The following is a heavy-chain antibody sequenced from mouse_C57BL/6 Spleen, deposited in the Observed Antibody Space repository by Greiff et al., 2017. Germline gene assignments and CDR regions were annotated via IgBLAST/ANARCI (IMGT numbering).Heavy chain of an antibody. Sequence: VKLQQSGAELVRPGSSVKLSCKASGYTFTSYWMDWVKQRPGQGLEWIGNIYPSDSETHYNQKFKDKATLTVDKSSSTAYMQLSSLTSEDSAVYYCASLGNWYFDGWGTGTTVTVSS. CDR3: ASLGNWYFDG. D-gene: IGHD4-1*01. CDR2: IYPSDSET. J-gene: IGHJ1*03. CDR1: GYTFTSYW. V-gene: IGHV1-61*01.